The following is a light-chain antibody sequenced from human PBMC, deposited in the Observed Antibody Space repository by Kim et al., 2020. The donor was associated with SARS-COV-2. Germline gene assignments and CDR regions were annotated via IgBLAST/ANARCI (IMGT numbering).Light chain of an antibody. CDR3: QQYGSSPQT. V-gene: IGKV3-20*01. Sequence: SPGERATFSCRASQSVSGSYSAWYQQKPGQAPRLLIYDASTRATGIPDRFSASGSGTDFTLTISRLEPEDFAVYYCQQYGSSPQTFGQGTKVDIK. CDR1: QSVSGSY. CDR2: DAS. J-gene: IGKJ1*01.